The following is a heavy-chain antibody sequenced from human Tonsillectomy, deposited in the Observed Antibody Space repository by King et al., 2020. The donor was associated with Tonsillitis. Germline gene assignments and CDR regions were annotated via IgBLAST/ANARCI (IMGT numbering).Heavy chain of an antibody. V-gene: IGHV1-18*01. D-gene: IGHD1-14*01. CDR3: ARAVTDFDTFDV. CDR2: IGGYSGDT. J-gene: IGHJ3*01. CDR1: GYTFSRYG. Sequence: QLVQSGAEVKKPGASVKVSCKASGYTFSRYGISWVRRAPGQGLEWMGWIGGYSGDTNYAQKFQGRDTMNRDTSTSTGYMELRSLRFNDTAVYYCARAVTDFDTFDVWGQGTRVTVSS.